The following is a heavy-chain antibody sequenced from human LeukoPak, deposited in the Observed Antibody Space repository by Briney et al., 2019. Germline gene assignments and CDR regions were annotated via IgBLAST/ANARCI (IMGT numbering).Heavy chain of an antibody. D-gene: IGHD2-15*01. CDR2: IKSKSDGGTT. Sequence: GGSLRLSCAASTFTFSNAWMSWVRQAPGKGLVWVGRIKSKSDGGTTDYAAPVKGRFTISRDDSKNTLYLQMNSLKTEDTAVYYCTTAPRGYCSGGSCSYAFDIWGQGTMVTVSS. CDR3: TTAPRGYCSGGSCSYAFDI. CDR1: TFTFSNAW. V-gene: IGHV3-15*01. J-gene: IGHJ3*02.